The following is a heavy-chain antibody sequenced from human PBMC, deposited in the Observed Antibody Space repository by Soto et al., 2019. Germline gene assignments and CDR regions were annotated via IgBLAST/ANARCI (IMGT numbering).Heavy chain of an antibody. CDR3: AREGGESSDGLYYFDS. CDR1: VGSTISDNY. Sequence: PSKTLSLTCTVSVGSTISDNYWCFIRQPPGKGLEWIGHIYYSGNTDYNPSLKSRLAISIDTSKNQFSLKLSSVTAADTAVYFCAREGGESSDGLYYFDSWGQGSLVTVSS. CDR2: IYYSGNT. V-gene: IGHV4-30-4*01. D-gene: IGHD3-16*01. J-gene: IGHJ4*02.